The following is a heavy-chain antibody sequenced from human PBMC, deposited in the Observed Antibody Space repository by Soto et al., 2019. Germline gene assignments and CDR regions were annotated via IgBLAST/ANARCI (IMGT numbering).Heavy chain of an antibody. CDR3: ARDQGYHYDS. CDR2: IHYGGNT. J-gene: IGHJ5*01. Sequence: QVQLQESGPGLVKPSQTVSLTCTVSGCSISSGNDYWSWIRQPPGKGLEWIGYIHYGGNTNYNPSLNSLLTMSLDPSKNQFSLKLSSVTAAVTAVYCCARDQGYHYDSWGQGILVTVSS. D-gene: IGHD2-15*01. CDR1: GCSISSGNDY. V-gene: IGHV4-30-4*08.